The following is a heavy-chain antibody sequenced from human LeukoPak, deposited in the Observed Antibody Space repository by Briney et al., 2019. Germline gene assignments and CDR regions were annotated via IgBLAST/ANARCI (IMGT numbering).Heavy chain of an antibody. CDR3: ARLADCSSSSCRSFDY. J-gene: IGHJ4*02. D-gene: IGHD2-2*01. CDR1: GYPFTGYY. CDR2: INPNSGFT. Sequence: ASVKVSWKASGYPFTGYYLHWVRQAPGRGLEWMGWINPNSGFTNYAQKFQGRVTMTRDTSISTAYMELSRLRSDDTAVYYCARLADCSSSSCRSFDYWGQGTLVTVSS. V-gene: IGHV1-2*02.